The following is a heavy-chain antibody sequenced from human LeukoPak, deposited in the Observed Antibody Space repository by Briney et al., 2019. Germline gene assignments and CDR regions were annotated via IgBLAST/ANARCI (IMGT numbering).Heavy chain of an antibody. D-gene: IGHD2-15*01. Sequence: PSETLSLTCTVSGGSISSSSYYWGWIRQPPGKGLEWIGSIYYSGSTYYNPSLKSRVTISVDTSKNQFSLKLSSVTAADTAVYYCARHWLNAHLVVAAPFDPWGQGTLVTVSS. CDR3: ARHWLNAHLVVAAPFDP. J-gene: IGHJ5*02. CDR2: IYYSGST. CDR1: GGSISSSSYY. V-gene: IGHV4-39*01.